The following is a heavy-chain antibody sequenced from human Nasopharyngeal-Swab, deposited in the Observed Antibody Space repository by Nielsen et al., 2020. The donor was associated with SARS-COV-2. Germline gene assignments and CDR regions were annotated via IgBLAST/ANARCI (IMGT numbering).Heavy chain of an antibody. J-gene: IGHJ4*02. CDR2: IIPIFGTA. CDR3: ATIAAAGMEAFDY. Sequence: SVKVSCKASRGTFSSYAISWVRQAPGQGLEWMGGIIPIFGTANYAQKFQGRVTITADESTSTAYMELSSLRSEDTAVYYCATIAAAGMEAFDYWGQGTLVTVSS. D-gene: IGHD6-13*01. V-gene: IGHV1-69*13. CDR1: RGTFSSYA.